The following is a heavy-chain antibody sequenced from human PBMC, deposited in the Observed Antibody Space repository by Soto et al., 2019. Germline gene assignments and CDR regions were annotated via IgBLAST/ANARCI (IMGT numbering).Heavy chain of an antibody. V-gene: IGHV3-15*07. D-gene: IGHD3-3*01. CDR1: GFTFSNAW. CDR3: AKDGFLEWLLPDKAGDYYYMDV. CDR2: IKSKTDGGTT. J-gene: IGHJ6*03. Sequence: GGSLRLSCAASGFTFSNAWMNWVRQAPGKGLEWVGRIKSKTDGGTTDYAAPVKGRFTISRDDSKNTLYLQMNSLRAEDTAVYYCAKDGFLEWLLPDKAGDYYYMDVWGKGTTVTVSS.